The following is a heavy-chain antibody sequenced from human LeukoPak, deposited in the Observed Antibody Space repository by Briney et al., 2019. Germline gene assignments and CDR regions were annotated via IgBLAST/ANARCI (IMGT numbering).Heavy chain of an antibody. Sequence: SVKVSCKASGGTFSSYAISWVRQAPGKGLEWMGRIIPIFGTANYAQKFQGRVTITTDESTSTAYMELSSLRSEDTAVYYCARGYCSGGSCYSVENWFDPWGQGTLLTVSS. CDR3: ARGYCSGGSCYSVENWFDP. J-gene: IGHJ5*02. CDR2: IIPIFGTA. D-gene: IGHD2-15*01. V-gene: IGHV1-69*05. CDR1: GGTFSSYA.